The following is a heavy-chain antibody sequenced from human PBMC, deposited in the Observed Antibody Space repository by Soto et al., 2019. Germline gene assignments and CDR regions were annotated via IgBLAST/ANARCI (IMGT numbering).Heavy chain of an antibody. V-gene: IGHV3-15*07. CDR2: IKSKVDGGTT. D-gene: IGHD5-18*01. CDR1: GLTLSNVW. Sequence: GGSLRLSCAASGLTLSNVWMNWIRQAPGKGLEWVGRIKSKVDGGTTDYPAPLKDRFTISRDDSKNTVYLQQNSLTTEETAMYYCSNGYEYYIDSWGQGX. CDR3: SNGYEYYIDS. J-gene: IGHJ4*02.